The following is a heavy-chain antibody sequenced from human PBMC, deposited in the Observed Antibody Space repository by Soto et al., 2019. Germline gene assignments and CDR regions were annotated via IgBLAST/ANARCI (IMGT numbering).Heavy chain of an antibody. J-gene: IGHJ6*02. V-gene: IGHV2-5*02. CDR2: IYWDDDK. Sequence: QITLRESGPTLVKPTQTLTLTCTFSGFSLSTGGVGVGWIRQPPGKALEWLALIYWDDDKRYSPSLKSRLTITKDTSKNQGVLTKTNMDPVDTATYYCAHSRCGGDCLQSYSSHYYYGVDVWGQGTTVTVSS. D-gene: IGHD2-21*02. CDR3: AHSRCGGDCLQSYSSHYYYGVDV. CDR1: GFSLSTGGVG.